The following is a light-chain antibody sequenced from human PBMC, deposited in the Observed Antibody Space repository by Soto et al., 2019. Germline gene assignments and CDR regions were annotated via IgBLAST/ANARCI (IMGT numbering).Light chain of an antibody. V-gene: IGKV1-33*01. CDR2: DAS. CDR1: QDITRN. Sequence: DIQMTQSPSSLSASVGDRVTITCQASQDITRNLNWYQQKAGKAPQLLIYDASDLEPGVPSRFSGGGSGTDFTFTITSLEPEDIATYYCQQYDILPFTFGQGTRLEI. J-gene: IGKJ5*01. CDR3: QQYDILPFT.